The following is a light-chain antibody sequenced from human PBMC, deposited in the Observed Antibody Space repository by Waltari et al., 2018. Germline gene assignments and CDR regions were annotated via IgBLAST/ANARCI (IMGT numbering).Light chain of an antibody. CDR2: YDR. CDR1: NIGTYR. Sequence: SYVVTQPPSVSVAPGETATITCGGANIGTYRVPRYQQKAGQAPVLVIFYDRDRPSGIPDRFSGSNSGNTATLTISRVEAGDEARYYCHVWHPHVDPGVFGTGTEVTVL. V-gene: IGLV3-21*04. CDR3: HVWHPHVDPGV. J-gene: IGLJ1*01.